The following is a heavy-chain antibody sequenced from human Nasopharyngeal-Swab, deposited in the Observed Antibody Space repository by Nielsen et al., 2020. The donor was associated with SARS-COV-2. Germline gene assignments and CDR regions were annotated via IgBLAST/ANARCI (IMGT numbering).Heavy chain of an antibody. J-gene: IGHJ4*02. CDR1: GFTFSTYW. V-gene: IGHV3-74*01. CDR2: INTDGTTT. CDR3: ARDVGGRDNY. D-gene: IGHD2-15*01. Sequence: GGSLRLSCSASGFTFSTYWMLWVRQPPGKGLLWFSRINTDGTTTNYADSVKGRFTISRDNAKNTLYLQMDSLRAEDTAVYYCARDVGGRDNYWGQGALVTVAS.